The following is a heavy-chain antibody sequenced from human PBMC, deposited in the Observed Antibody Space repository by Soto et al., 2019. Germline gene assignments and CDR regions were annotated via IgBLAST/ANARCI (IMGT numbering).Heavy chain of an antibody. J-gene: IGHJ4*02. CDR3: ARARNLGY. V-gene: IGHV4-34*01. CDR1: GGSFSGYY. Sequence: SETLSLTCAVYGGSFSGYYWSWIRQPPGKGLEWIGEINHSGSTNYNPSLKSRVTISVDTSKNQFSLKLSSVTAADTAVYYCARARNLGYWGQGTLVIVSS. CDR2: INHSGST. D-gene: IGHD3-16*01.